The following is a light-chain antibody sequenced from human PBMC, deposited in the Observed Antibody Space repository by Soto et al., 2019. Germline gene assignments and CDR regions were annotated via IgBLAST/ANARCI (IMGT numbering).Light chain of an antibody. J-gene: IGLJ2*01. CDR3: QSYDNSLSGVV. CDR2: NNN. Sequence: QPVLTQPPSVSGAPGQRVTISCTGSSSNIGAGFDVHWYQHLPGTAPKLLIYNNNNRPSGVPVRFSGSKSGTSASLAITGLQAEDEADYYCQSYDNSLSGVVFGGGTKLTVL. V-gene: IGLV1-40*01. CDR1: SSNIGAGFD.